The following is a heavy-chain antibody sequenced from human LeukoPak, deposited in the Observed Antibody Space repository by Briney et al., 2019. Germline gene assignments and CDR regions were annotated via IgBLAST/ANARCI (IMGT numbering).Heavy chain of an antibody. CDR3: ARDSLWFGDKVKPNDY. Sequence: ASVKVSCKASGYTFTSYGISWVRQAPGQGLEWMGWISAYNGNTNYAQKLQGRVTMTTDTSTSTAYMELRSLRSDDTAVYYCARDSLWFGDKVKPNDYWGQGTLVTVSS. CDR1: GYTFTSYG. V-gene: IGHV1-18*01. CDR2: ISAYNGNT. J-gene: IGHJ4*02. D-gene: IGHD3-10*01.